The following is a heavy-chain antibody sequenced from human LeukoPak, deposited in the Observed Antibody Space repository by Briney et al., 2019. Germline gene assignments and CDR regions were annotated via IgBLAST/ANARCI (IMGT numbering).Heavy chain of an antibody. Sequence: PSETLSLTCTVSGGSISSSSYYWGWIRQPPGKGLEWIGSIYYSGSTYYNPSLKSRVTISVDTSKNQFSLKLSSVTAADTAVYYCAREVAQAPFAGYYYMDVWGKGTTVTVSS. CDR2: IYYSGST. CDR1: GGSISSSSYY. J-gene: IGHJ6*03. V-gene: IGHV4-39*07. CDR3: AREVAQAPFAGYYYMDV. D-gene: IGHD2-15*01.